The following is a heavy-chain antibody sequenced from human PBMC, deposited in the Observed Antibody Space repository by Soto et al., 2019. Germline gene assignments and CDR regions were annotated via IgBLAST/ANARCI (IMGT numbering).Heavy chain of an antibody. J-gene: IGHJ4*02. CDR1: GFSFSIYS. Sequence: LSCAASGFSFSIYSMNWGRQAPVNEREWVSYISSSSSTIYYADSVKGRFTISRDNAKNSLYLQMNSLRDEDTAVYYCARNRAGSYYGALFSSWAQGTLVTVSS. CDR2: ISSSSSTI. V-gene: IGHV3-48*02. CDR3: ARNRAGSYYGALFSS. D-gene: IGHD3-10*01.